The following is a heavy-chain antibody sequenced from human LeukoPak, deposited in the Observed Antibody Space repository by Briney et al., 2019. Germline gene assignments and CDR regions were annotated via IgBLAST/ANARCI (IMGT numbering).Heavy chain of an antibody. V-gene: IGHV3-7*01. Sequence: GGSLRLSCGVSAFTFSNYWMNWVRQAPGKGLEWVASIKQDGGEKSYVDSVKGRFTISRDNAKNSLYLQMSSLRAEDTAVYYCARDGTAAGLYFDLWGKGTLVTVSS. CDR3: ARDGTAAGLYFDL. CDR1: AFTFSNYW. J-gene: IGHJ4*01. D-gene: IGHD6-13*01. CDR2: IKQDGGEK.